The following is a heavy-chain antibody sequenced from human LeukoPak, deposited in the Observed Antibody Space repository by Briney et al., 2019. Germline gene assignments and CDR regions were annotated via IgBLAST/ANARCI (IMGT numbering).Heavy chain of an antibody. V-gene: IGHV4-59*01. Sequence: SETLSLTCTVSDGSIRSYYWSWIRQPPGKGLEWIGYIYYSGSTNYNPSLTSRVTISVDTSKNQFSLKLSSVTAADTAVYYCARGYSSSSSSYYYYYYMDVWGKGTTVTVSS. CDR3: ARGYSSSSSSYYYYYYMDV. D-gene: IGHD6-6*01. CDR1: DGSIRSYY. J-gene: IGHJ6*03. CDR2: IYYSGST.